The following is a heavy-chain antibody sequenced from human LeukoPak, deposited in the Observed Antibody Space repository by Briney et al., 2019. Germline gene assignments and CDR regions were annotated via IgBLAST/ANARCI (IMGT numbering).Heavy chain of an antibody. Sequence: GGSLRLSCAASAFTFSNYGMHWVRQAPGKGLEWVTFIRYDGSKIYYADSVKGRFTISRDNSRNTVYLQMNSLRVEDTAMYYCAKDSTLGGYDTYIDYWGQGTLVTVSS. J-gene: IGHJ4*02. D-gene: IGHD5-12*01. CDR1: AFTFSNYG. CDR3: AKDSTLGGYDTYIDY. CDR2: IRYDGSKI. V-gene: IGHV3-30*02.